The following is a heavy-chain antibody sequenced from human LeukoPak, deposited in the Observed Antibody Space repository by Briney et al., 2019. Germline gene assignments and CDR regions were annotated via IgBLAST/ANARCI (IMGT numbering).Heavy chain of an antibody. V-gene: IGHV3-7*01. J-gene: IGHJ3*02. CDR2: IKQDGTDK. D-gene: IGHD3-10*01. CDR1: RFTFSHYW. CDR3: AIDPMGVRGLEHPQKNRDAFDI. Sequence: GGSLRLSCAASRFTFSHYWMSWVRQAPGKGLEWVATIKQDGTDKYYVDSVKGRFTVSRDNAENSLFLHMTSLRAEDTAVYYCAIDPMGVRGLEHPQKNRDAFDIWGQGTMVTVSS.